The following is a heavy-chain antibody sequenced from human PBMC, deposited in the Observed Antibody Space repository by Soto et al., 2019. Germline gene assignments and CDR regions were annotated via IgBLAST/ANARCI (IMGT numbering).Heavy chain of an antibody. CDR3: ARDRVSRGYSGYGRFDY. D-gene: IGHD5-12*01. CDR2: INHSGST. CDR1: GGSFSGYY. V-gene: IGHV4-34*01. J-gene: IGHJ4*02. Sequence: KPSETLSLTCAVYGGSFSGYYWSWIRQPPGKGLEWIGEINHSGSTNYNPSLKSRVTISVDTSKNQFSLKLSSVTAADTAVYYCARDRVSRGYSGYGRFDYWGQGTLVTVSS.